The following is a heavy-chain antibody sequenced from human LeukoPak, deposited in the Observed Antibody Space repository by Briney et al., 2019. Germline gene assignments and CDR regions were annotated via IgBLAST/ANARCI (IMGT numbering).Heavy chain of an antibody. Sequence: GGSLRLSCAASGFTFTSYTMNWVRQAPGEGLEWVSFITGGSGTIYYADSVKGRFTISRDNAKNSLYLQMNSLRDEDTALYYCARAYYDISGYYSFDYWGQGTLVTVSS. D-gene: IGHD3-22*01. CDR3: ARAYYDISGYYSFDY. J-gene: IGHJ4*02. V-gene: IGHV3-48*02. CDR1: GFTFTSYT. CDR2: ITGGSGTI.